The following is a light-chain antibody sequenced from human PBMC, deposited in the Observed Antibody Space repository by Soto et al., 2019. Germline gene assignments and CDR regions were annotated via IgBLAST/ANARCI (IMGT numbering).Light chain of an antibody. CDR1: QSISSY. CDR3: QQINFTPRT. V-gene: IGKV1-39*01. CDR2: AAS. Sequence: DIQMTQSPSSLSASVGDRVTITCRASQSISSYLNWYQQKPGKAPKLLIYAASSLQSGVPSRFSGSGSGTEFTLTISSLQPEDFAIYYCQQINFTPRTFGQGTKVDIK. J-gene: IGKJ1*01.